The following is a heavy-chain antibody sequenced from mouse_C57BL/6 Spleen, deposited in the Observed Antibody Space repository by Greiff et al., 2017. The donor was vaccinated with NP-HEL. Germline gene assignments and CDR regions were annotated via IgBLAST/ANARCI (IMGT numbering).Heavy chain of an antibody. V-gene: IGHV1-50*01. J-gene: IGHJ2*01. CDR2: IDPSDSYT. Sequence: QVQLQQSGAELVKPGASVKLSCKASGYTFTSYWMQWVKQRPGQGLEWIGEIDPSDSYTNYNQKFKGKATLTVDTSSSTAYMQLSSLTSEDSAVYYCARGDYDRGGFDYWGQGTTLTVSS. D-gene: IGHD2-4*01. CDR3: ARGDYDRGGFDY. CDR1: GYTFTSYW.